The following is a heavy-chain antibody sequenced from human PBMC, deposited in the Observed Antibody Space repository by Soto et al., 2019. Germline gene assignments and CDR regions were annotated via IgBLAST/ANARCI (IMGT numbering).Heavy chain of an antibody. D-gene: IGHD6-13*01. CDR3: ARGAAVYYYYGMDV. V-gene: IGHV4-34*01. Sequence: SSETLSLTCAVYGGSFSGYYWSWIRQPPGKGLEWIGEINHSGSTNYNPSLKSRVTISVDTSKNQFSLKLSSVTAADTAVYYCARGAAVYYYYGMDVWGQGTTVTVSS. CDR2: INHSGST. J-gene: IGHJ6*02. CDR1: GGSFSGYY.